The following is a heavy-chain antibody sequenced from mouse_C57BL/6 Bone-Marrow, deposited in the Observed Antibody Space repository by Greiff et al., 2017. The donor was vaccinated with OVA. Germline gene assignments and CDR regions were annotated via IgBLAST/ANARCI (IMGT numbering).Heavy chain of an antibody. CDR1: GYSITSGYY. CDR2: ISYDGRN. Sequence: EVQLQESGPGLVKPSQSLSLTCSVTGYSITSGYYWNWIRQFPGNKLEWMGYISYDGRNNYNPSLKNRISITRDTSKNQFFLKLNSVTTEDTATYYCAREGPRCAYWGQGTLVTVSA. CDR3: AREGPRCAY. J-gene: IGHJ3*01. V-gene: IGHV3-6*01.